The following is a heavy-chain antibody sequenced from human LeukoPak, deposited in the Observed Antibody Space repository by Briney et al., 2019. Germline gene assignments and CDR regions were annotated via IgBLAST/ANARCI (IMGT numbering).Heavy chain of an antibody. D-gene: IGHD1-26*01. CDR1: GFTLRNTW. V-gene: IGHV3-7*01. Sequence: PGGSLRLSCAASGFTLRNTWMAWVRQAPGKGLGWVANINQDASTKHYVDSVKGRFTISRDNAKNSLYLQMNSLRAEDTAVYYCARDQSGSLDYWGQGTLVTVSS. J-gene: IGHJ4*02. CDR3: ARDQSGSLDY. CDR2: INQDASTK.